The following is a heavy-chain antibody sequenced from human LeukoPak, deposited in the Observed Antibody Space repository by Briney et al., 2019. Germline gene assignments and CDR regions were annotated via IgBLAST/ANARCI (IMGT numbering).Heavy chain of an antibody. CDR2: IYSGGST. Sequence: GGSLRLSCAASGFTISNSYMSWVRQAPGKGREWVSMIYSGGSTYYSDSVKGRFTISRDNSKNTLYLQMNSLRAEDTAFYYCARDHYSNYLDYWGQGTLVTVSS. J-gene: IGHJ4*02. D-gene: IGHD4-11*01. CDR3: ARDHYSNYLDY. V-gene: IGHV3-53*01. CDR1: GFTISNSY.